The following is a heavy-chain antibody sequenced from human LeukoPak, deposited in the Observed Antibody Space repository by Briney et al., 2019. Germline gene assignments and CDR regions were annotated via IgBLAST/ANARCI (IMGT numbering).Heavy chain of an antibody. CDR1: GGSFSGYY. CDR2: INHSGST. J-gene: IGHJ4*02. D-gene: IGHD3-22*01. V-gene: IGHV4-34*01. Sequence: SETLSLTCPVYGGSFSGYYWSWIRQPPGKGLEWMGEINHSGSTNYNPSLNSRGTISVDTSKNQFPLNLSSVTAADTAVYSCAAAEGNYYDRSGYYSVQIDYWGQGTLVTVSS. CDR3: AAAEGNYYDRSGYYSVQIDY.